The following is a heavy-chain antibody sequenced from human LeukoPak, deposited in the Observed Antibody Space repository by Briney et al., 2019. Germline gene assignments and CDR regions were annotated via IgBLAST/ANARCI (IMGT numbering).Heavy chain of an antibody. CDR2: IYCDGTNK. CDR3: ARQTTLATDF. Sequence: GGSLRLSCATSGFIFSNYGMHWVRQAPGKGLEWVGLIYCDGTNKYYANSVKGRFTISRDNSKNTLFLQMNSLRVEDTAVYYCARQTTLATDFWGQGTLVTVSS. J-gene: IGHJ4*02. V-gene: IGHV3-30*12. D-gene: IGHD1-7*01. CDR1: GFIFSNYG.